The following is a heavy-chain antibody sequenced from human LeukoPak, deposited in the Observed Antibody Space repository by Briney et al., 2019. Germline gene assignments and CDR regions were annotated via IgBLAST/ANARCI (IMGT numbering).Heavy chain of an antibody. CDR3: ARDAGWSAAMVTFWFDP. Sequence: ASVKVSCKASGYTFTSYAMHWVRQAPRQRLEWMGWINAGNGNTKYSQKFQGRVTNTRDTSASTAYMELSSLRSEDTAVYYCARDAGWSAAMVTFWFDPWGQGTLVTVSS. J-gene: IGHJ5*02. D-gene: IGHD5-18*01. CDR2: INAGNGNT. CDR1: GYTFTSYA. V-gene: IGHV1-3*01.